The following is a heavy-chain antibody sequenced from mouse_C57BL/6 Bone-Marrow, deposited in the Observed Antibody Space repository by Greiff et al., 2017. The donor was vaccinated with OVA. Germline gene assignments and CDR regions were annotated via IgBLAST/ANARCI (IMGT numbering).Heavy chain of an antibody. D-gene: IGHD2-1*01. V-gene: IGHV1-18*01. CDR3: ARGGLYGNYPYFDY. Sequence: EVKLVESGPELVKPGASVKIPCKASGYTFTDYNMDWVKQSHGKSLEWIGDINPNNGGTIYNQTFKGKATLTVDKSSRTAYMELRSLTSEDTAVYYCARGGLYGNYPYFDYWGQGTTLTVSS. CDR2: INPNNGGT. CDR1: GYTFTDYN. J-gene: IGHJ2*01.